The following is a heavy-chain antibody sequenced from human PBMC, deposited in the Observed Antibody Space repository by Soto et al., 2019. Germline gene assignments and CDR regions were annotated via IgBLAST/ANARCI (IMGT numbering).Heavy chain of an antibody. CDR2: MNPNSGNT. Sequence: ASVKVSCKASGYTFTSYDINWVRQATGQGLEWMGWMNPNSGNTGYAQKFQGRVTMTRNTSISTAYMELSSLRSEDTAVYYCAREKAKDNYYYYMDVWGKGTTVTVSS. V-gene: IGHV1-8*01. CDR3: AREKAKDNYYYYMDV. D-gene: IGHD2-15*01. CDR1: GYTFTSYD. J-gene: IGHJ6*03.